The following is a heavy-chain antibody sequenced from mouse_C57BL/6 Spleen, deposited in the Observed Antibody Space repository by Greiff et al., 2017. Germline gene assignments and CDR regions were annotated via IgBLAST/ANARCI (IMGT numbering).Heavy chain of an antibody. V-gene: IGHV1-81*01. CDR2: IYPRSGNT. D-gene: IGHD2-1*01. CDR3: ARDYYGNYGNAMDY. J-gene: IGHJ4*01. CDR1: GYTFTSYG. Sequence: LVESGAELARPGASVKLSCKASGYTFTSYGISWVKQRTGQGLEWIGEIYPRSGNTYYNEKFKGKATLTADKSSSTAYMELRSLTSEDSAVYFCARDYYGNYGNAMDYWGQGTSVTVSA.